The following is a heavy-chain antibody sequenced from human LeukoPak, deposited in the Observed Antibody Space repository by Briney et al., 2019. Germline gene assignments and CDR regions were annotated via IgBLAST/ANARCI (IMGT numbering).Heavy chain of an antibody. J-gene: IGHJ4*02. V-gene: IGHV3-23*01. CDR1: GFTFSSSA. CDR2: ISNNGGYT. Sequence: QPGGSLRLSCAASGFTFSSSAMSWVRQAPGKGLEWVSAISNNGGYTYYADSVQGRFTISRDNSKSTLCLQMNSLRAEDTAVYYCARVVTTVTTVSQDYWGQGTLVTVSS. D-gene: IGHD4-17*01. CDR3: ARVVTTVTTVSQDY.